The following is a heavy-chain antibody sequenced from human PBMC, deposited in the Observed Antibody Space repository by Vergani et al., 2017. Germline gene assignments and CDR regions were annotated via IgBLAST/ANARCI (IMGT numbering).Heavy chain of an antibody. CDR1: GFTFSSYS. J-gene: IGHJ3*02. Sequence: VQLVESGGGLVQPGGSLRLSCAASGFTFSSYSMSWVRQAPGKGLEWVAVISYDGSNKYYADSVKGRFTISRDNSKNTLYLQMNSLRAEDTAVYYCAREGVGYYDSSGYYGGAFDIWGQGTMVTVSS. D-gene: IGHD3-22*01. V-gene: IGHV3-30*05. CDR3: AREGVGYYDSSGYYGGAFDI. CDR2: ISYDGSNK.